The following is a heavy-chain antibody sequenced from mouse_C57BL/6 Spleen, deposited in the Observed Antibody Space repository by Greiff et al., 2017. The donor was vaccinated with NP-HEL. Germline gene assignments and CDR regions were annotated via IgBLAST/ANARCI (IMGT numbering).Heavy chain of an antibody. Sequence: QVQLQQSGAELVMPGASVKLSCKASGYTFTSYWMHWVKQRPGQGLEWIGEIDPSDSYTNYNQKFKGKSTLTVDKSSSTAYMQLSSLTSEDSAVYYCARGGDSSGYFDYWGQGTTLTVSS. D-gene: IGHD3-2*02. V-gene: IGHV1-69*01. J-gene: IGHJ2*01. CDR1: GYTFTSYW. CDR2: IDPSDSYT. CDR3: ARGGDSSGYFDY.